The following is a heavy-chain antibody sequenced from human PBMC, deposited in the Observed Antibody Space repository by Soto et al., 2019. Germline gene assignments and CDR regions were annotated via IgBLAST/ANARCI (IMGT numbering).Heavy chain of an antibody. V-gene: IGHV1-69*02. D-gene: IGHD3-10*01. CDR2: IIPILGIA. J-gene: IGHJ6*03. CDR1: GGTFSSYT. Sequence: ASVKVSCTASGGTFSSYTISWVRQAPGQGLEWMGRIIPILGIANYAQKFQGRVTITADKSTSTAYMELSSLRSEDTAVYYCARGLGRSYMDVWGKGTTVTVSS. CDR3: ARGLGRSYMDV.